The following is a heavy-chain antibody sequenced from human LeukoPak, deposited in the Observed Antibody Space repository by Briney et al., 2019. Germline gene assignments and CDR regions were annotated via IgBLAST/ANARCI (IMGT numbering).Heavy chain of an antibody. CDR1: GYTFTDYY. Sequence: ASVKVSCKASGYTFTDYYMHWVRQAPGQGLEWMGWINPNSGDTKYAQRFQGRVTMTRDTSINTAFMELGRLTSDDTAVFYCARVYFNYGMDVWGQGTTVTVSS. CDR2: INPNSGDT. V-gene: IGHV1-2*02. CDR3: ARVYFNYGMDV. J-gene: IGHJ6*02.